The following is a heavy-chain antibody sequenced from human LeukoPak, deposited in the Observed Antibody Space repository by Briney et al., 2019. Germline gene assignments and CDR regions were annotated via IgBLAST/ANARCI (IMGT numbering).Heavy chain of an antibody. Sequence: SETLSLTCTVSGGSISSYYWSWIRQPAGKGLEWIGRIYTSGSTNYNPSLKSRVTMSVDTSKNQFSLKLSSVTAADTAVYYCARDYRERYYDFWSGKGVYYYYYMDVWGKGTTVTVSS. J-gene: IGHJ6*03. CDR2: IYTSGST. V-gene: IGHV4-4*07. CDR3: ARDYRERYYDFWSGKGVYYYYYMDV. CDR1: GGSISSYY. D-gene: IGHD3-3*01.